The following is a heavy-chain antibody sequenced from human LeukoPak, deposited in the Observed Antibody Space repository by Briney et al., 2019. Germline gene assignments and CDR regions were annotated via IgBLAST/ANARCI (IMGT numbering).Heavy chain of an antibody. CDR1: GFTFSSYA. CDR2: ISGSST. D-gene: IGHD6-19*01. Sequence: GGSLRLSCAASGFTFSSYAMSWVRQAPGKGLEWVSSISGSSTYYADSVKGRFTISKDTSKNTLYLQVNSLRAEDTAVYYCAKEEWLGKMNYFDHWGQGTLVTVSS. V-gene: IGHV3-23*01. J-gene: IGHJ4*02. CDR3: AKEEWLGKMNYFDH.